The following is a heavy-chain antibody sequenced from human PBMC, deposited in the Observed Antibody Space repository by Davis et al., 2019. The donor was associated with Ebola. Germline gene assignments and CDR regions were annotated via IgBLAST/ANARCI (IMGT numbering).Heavy chain of an antibody. J-gene: IGHJ6*02. D-gene: IGHD3-10*02. CDR2: IYYSGST. V-gene: IGHV4-39*01. Sequence: PSETLSLTCTVSGGSISSSSYYWGWIRQPPGKGLEWIGSIYYSGSTYYNPSLKSRVTISVDTSKNQFSLKLSSVTAADTAVYYCARHVRGRMGYYYYYGMDVWGQGTTVTVSS. CDR1: GGSISSSSYY. CDR3: ARHVRGRMGYYYYYGMDV.